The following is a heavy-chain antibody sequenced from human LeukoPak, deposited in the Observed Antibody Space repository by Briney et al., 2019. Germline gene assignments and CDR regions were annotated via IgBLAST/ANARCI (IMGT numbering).Heavy chain of an antibody. CDR1: GYTLTELS. Sequence: ASVKVSCKVSGYTLTELSMHWVRQAPGKGLEWMGGSDPEDGETMYAQKFQGRVTMTRDTSTSTVYMELSSLRSEDTAVYYCARGAYSSSWSGDYWGQGTLVTASS. D-gene: IGHD6-13*01. J-gene: IGHJ4*02. CDR2: SDPEDGET. V-gene: IGHV1-24*01. CDR3: ARGAYSSSWSGDY.